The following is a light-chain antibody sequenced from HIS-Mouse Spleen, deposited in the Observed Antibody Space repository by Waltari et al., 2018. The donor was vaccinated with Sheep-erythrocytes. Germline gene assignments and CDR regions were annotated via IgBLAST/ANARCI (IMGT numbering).Light chain of an antibody. CDR1: QDISNY. J-gene: IGKJ4*01. CDR2: DAS. V-gene: IGKV1-33*01. Sequence: DIQMTQSPSSLSASVGDRVTITCQASQDISNYLNWYQQKPGKAPKLLIYDASNLETGVPSRFSGRGSGTDFTFTISSLQPEAIATYYCQQYDNLLTFGGGTKVEIK. CDR3: QQYDNLLT.